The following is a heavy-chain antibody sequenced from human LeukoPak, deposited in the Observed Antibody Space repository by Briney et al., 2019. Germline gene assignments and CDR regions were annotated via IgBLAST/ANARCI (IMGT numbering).Heavy chain of an antibody. Sequence: PSETLSLTCTVSGYSISSGYYWGWIRQPPGKGLEWIGEINHSGSTNYNPSLKSRVTISVDTSKNQFSLKLSSVTAADTAVYYCANRYEVFAWFDPWGQGTLVTVSS. CDR2: INHSGST. V-gene: IGHV4-38-2*02. CDR3: ANRYEVFAWFDP. D-gene: IGHD2-2*01. J-gene: IGHJ5*02. CDR1: GYSISSGYY.